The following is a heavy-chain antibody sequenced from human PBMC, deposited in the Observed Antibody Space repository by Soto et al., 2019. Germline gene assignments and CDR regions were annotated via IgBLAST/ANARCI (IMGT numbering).Heavy chain of an antibody. J-gene: IGHJ6*02. D-gene: IGHD1-1*01. V-gene: IGHV3-23*01. CDR3: AKFSWKDVYYYYGMHG. Sequence: GSLRLSCAASGFTFSSYAMSWFRQAPGKGLEWVSAISGSGGSTYYADSVKGRFTISRDNSKNTLYLQMNSLRAEDTAVYYCAKFSWKDVYYYYGMHGWGQGNRVTVS. CDR2: ISGSGGST. CDR1: GFTFSSYA.